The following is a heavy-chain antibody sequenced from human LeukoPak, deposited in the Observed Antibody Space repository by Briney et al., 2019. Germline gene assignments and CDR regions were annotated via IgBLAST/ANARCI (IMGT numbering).Heavy chain of an antibody. CDR1: GFTFSSYS. CDR3: ARGGYFDY. J-gene: IGHJ4*02. V-gene: IGHV3-21*01. CDR2: ISSSGGYI. Sequence: GGSLRLSCAASGFTFSSYSMNWVRQAPGKGLEWVSTISSSGGYIYYADSVKGRFTVSRDNAKNSLFLQMNSLKAEDTAVYYCARGGYFDYWGQGTLVTVSS.